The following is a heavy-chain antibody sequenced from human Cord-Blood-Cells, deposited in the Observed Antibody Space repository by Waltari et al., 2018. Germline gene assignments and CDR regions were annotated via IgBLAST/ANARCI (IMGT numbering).Heavy chain of an antibody. V-gene: IGHV4-39*07. J-gene: IGHJ3*02. CDR3: ARRTYCGGDCYPRDAFDI. CDR1: GGSISSSSYY. D-gene: IGHD2-21*02. CDR2: IYYSGST. Sequence: QLQLQESGPGLVKPSETLSLTCTVSGGSISSSSYYWGWLRQPPGKGLEWIGSIYYSGSTYYNPSLKSRVTISVDTSKNQFSLKLSSVTAADTAVYYCARRTYCGGDCYPRDAFDIWGQGTMVTVSS.